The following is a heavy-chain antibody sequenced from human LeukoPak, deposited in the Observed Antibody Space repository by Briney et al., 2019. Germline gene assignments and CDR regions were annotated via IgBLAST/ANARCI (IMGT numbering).Heavy chain of an antibody. CDR1: GFTFSSYA. CDR2: ISGTGGYT. CDR3: ARGATMIVVVDPHDAFDI. V-gene: IGHV3-23*01. D-gene: IGHD3-22*01. Sequence: GGSLRLSCAASGFTFSSYAMSWVRQAPGKGLEWVSVISGTGGYTDDEDSVKGRFTISRDNSQNTLYLQMNSLRAEDTAVYYCARGATMIVVVDPHDAFDIWGQGTMVTVSS. J-gene: IGHJ3*02.